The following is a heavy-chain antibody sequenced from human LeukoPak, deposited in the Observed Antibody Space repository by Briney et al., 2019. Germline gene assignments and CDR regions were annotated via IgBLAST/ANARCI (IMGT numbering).Heavy chain of an antibody. V-gene: IGHV3-74*01. Sequence: PGGSLRLSCAASGFTFSDHWMHWVRQAPGKGLVWVSRINGDGRSTTYADSVEGRFTISRDNSKNTLYLQMNSLRADDTAVYYCVRVLTVTFDSWGQGTLVTVSS. D-gene: IGHD4-17*01. CDR3: VRVLTVTFDS. CDR2: INGDGRST. J-gene: IGHJ4*02. CDR1: GFTFSDHW.